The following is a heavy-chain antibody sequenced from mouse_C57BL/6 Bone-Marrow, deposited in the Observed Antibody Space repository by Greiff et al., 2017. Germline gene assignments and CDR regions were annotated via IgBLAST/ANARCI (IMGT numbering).Heavy chain of an antibody. J-gene: IGHJ4*01. V-gene: IGHV1-53*01. CDR2: INPSNGGT. Sequence: QVQLPQPGTELVKPGASVKLSCKASGYTFTSYRMHWVKQRPGPGLEWIGNINPSNGGTNYNEKFKSKATLTVDKSSSTAYKQLSSLTSEDSAVYYCARSRGNYAYCYAMDYWGQGTSVTVSS. CDR3: ARSRGNYAYCYAMDY. D-gene: IGHD2-1*01. CDR1: GYTFTSYR.